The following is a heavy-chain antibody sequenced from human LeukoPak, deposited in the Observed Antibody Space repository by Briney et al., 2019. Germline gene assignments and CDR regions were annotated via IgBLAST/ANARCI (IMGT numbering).Heavy chain of an antibody. J-gene: IGHJ4*02. CDR2: IYYSGTT. D-gene: IGHD3-3*01. Sequence: PSETLSLTCTVSGGSISSHYWSWIRQPPGKGLEWIGYIYYSGTTHYNPSLKSRVTISVDTSKNQFSLKLSSVTAADTAVYYCARTYYDFWSGYCDYWGQGTLVTVSS. CDR1: GGSISSHY. V-gene: IGHV4-59*11. CDR3: ARTYYDFWSGYCDY.